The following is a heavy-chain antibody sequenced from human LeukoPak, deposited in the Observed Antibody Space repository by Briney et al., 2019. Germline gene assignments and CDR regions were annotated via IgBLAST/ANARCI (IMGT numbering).Heavy chain of an antibody. CDR2: INHSGST. CDR1: GGSFSGYY. V-gene: IGHV4-34*01. D-gene: IGHD2-15*01. Sequence: SETLSLTCAVYGGSFSGYYWSWIRQPPGKGLEWVGEINHSGSTNYNPSLKSRVTISVDTSKNQFSLKLSSVTAADTAVYYCARGGPRSVVVVAGYYYYMDVWGKGTTVIVSS. J-gene: IGHJ6*03. CDR3: ARGGPRSVVVVAGYYYYMDV.